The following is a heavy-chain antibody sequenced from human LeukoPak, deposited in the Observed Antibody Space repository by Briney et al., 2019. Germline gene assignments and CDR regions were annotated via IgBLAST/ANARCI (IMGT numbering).Heavy chain of an antibody. CDR2: ISGNGTT. CDR3: AKDQRYSSGWSADY. J-gene: IGHJ4*02. Sequence: GGSLRLSCAASGFTFSTPAMTWVRQAPGKGLEWVSGISGNGTTDYADSVKGRFTISRDNSKNTLYLQMNSLRAEDTAVYYCAKDQRYSSGWSADYWGQGTLVTVSS. CDR1: GFTFSTPA. D-gene: IGHD6-19*01. V-gene: IGHV3-23*01.